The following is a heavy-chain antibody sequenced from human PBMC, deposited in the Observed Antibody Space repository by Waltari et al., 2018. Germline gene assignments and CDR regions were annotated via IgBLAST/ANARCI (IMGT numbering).Heavy chain of an antibody. J-gene: IGHJ3*02. CDR2: ISDSGTII. V-gene: IGHV3-48*03. CDR1: GFTFSSYE. CDR3: AGGTGNYYDGFDI. D-gene: IGHD3-22*01. Sequence: ERQLVESGGGSVQPGGSLRLSCQASGFTFSSYEMKWVRQAPGKGLEWVSYISDSGTIIYYGDSVKGRFTISRDNAKKSLYLQMNSLRADDTAIYYWAGGTGNYYDGFDIWGQGTMVMVSS.